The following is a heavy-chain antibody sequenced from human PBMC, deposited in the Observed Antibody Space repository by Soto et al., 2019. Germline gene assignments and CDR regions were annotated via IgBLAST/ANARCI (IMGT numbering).Heavy chain of an antibody. D-gene: IGHD3-3*01. CDR2: IIPIFGTA. CDR1: GGTFSSYA. J-gene: IGHJ6*03. V-gene: IGHV1-69*13. CDR3: ARKRFLEWSPPGFSMDV. Sequence: SVKVSCKASGGTFSSYAISWVRQAPGQGLEWMGGIIPIFGTANYAQKFQGRVTITADESTSTAYMELSSLRSEDTAVYYCARKRFLEWSPPGFSMDVWGKGTTVTVSS.